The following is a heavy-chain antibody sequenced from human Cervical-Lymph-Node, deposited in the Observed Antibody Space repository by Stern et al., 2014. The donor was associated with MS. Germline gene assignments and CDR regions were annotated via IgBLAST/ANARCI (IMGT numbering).Heavy chain of an antibody. V-gene: IGHV4-59*07. J-gene: IGHJ4*02. CDR3: ARGLRVTVVRGVKFDY. CDR1: GASISSFY. CDR2: IYYSGSS. Sequence: QLQESGPGLVKPSATLSLTCTVSGASISSFYWSWIRHPPGKRLEWTCYIYYSGSSNYNTPLNIRVPLSVDTSKNQFSLKLSSVTAADTAVYYCARGLRVTVVRGVKFDYWGQGTLVTVSS. D-gene: IGHD3-10*01.